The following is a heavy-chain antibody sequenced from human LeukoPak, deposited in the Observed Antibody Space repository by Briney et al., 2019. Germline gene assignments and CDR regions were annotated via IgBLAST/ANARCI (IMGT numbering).Heavy chain of an antibody. J-gene: IGHJ4*02. CDR3: AKGVETVMVSLDY. D-gene: IGHD5-18*01. V-gene: IGHV3-74*01. CDR2: INPDGSST. Sequence: GGSLRLSCAASGFTFSRYWMHWVRQVPGKGLMWVSRINPDGSSTSYADSVKGRFTISRDNSKNTLYLQMNSLRAEDTSLYYFAKGVETVMVSLDYWGQGTLVTISS. CDR1: GFTFSRYW.